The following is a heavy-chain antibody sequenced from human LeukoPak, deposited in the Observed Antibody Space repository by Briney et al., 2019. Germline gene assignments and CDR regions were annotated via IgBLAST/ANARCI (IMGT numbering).Heavy chain of an antibody. J-gene: IGHJ4*02. Sequence: PSETLSLTCTVSGGSISSNYWGWIRQPAGKGLEWIGRIYTGGSTNYNPSLKSRVTMSVDTSKKQFSLKLSSVTAADTAVYYCARVNDCGDYFDDWGQGTLVTVSS. V-gene: IGHV4-4*07. CDR2: IYTGGST. D-gene: IGHD4-17*01. CDR1: GGSISSNY. CDR3: ARVNDCGDYFDD.